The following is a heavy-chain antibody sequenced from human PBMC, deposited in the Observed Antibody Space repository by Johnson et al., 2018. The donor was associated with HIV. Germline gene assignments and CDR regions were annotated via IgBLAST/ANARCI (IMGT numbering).Heavy chain of an antibody. D-gene: IGHD3-22*01. CDR2: ISYDGSNK. J-gene: IGHJ3*02. V-gene: IGHV3-30-3*01. Sequence: QVQLVESGGGVVQPGRSLRLSCAASGFTFSSYAMHWVRLAPGKGLEWVAVISYDGSNKYYADSVKGRFTIPRDHSKNTLYLQMNSLRAEDTAVYYCARSTGPYSTYYYDSPDPDAFDIWGQGTMVTVSS. CDR3: ARSTGPYSTYYYDSPDPDAFDI. CDR1: GFTFSSYA.